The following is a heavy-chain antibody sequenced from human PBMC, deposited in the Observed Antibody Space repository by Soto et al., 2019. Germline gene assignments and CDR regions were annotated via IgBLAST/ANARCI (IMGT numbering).Heavy chain of an antibody. CDR3: ARGGGDYRFDH. V-gene: IGHV3-11*01. Sequence: GGSLRLSCAASGFTFSDYYMSWIRQAPGKGLEWVSYISSSGSTIYYADSVKGRFTIPRYNAKNSLYLQMNSLRAEDTTVDDWARGGGDYRFDHWGQGTLVTVSS. D-gene: IGHD3-16*01. CDR1: GFTFSDYY. CDR2: ISSSGSTI. J-gene: IGHJ5*02.